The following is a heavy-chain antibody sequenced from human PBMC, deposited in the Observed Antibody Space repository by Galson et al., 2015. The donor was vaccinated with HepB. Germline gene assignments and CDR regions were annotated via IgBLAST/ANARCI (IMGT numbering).Heavy chain of an antibody. CDR1: GGSISSSSDY. V-gene: IGHV4-39*01. D-gene: IGHD3-10*01. CDR3: ARWSGGCFDY. Sequence: QVQLQESGPGLVKPSQTLSLTCTVSGGSISSSSDYWGWVRLPPGKGLGWIGRIYYSGRTYYTPTLKGQATYPLATSKTHLSLTMSRVTAADTAVYYCARWSGGCFDYWGQGTLVTASS. CDR2: IYYSGRT. J-gene: IGHJ4*02.